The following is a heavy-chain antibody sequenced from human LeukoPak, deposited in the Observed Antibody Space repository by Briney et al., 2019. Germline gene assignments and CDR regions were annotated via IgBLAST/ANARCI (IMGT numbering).Heavy chain of an antibody. J-gene: IGHJ4*02. CDR2: ISGSGGST. CDR3: AKSRIVVVPADFDY. CDR1: GFTFSSYA. V-gene: IGHV3-23*01. Sequence: PGGSLRLYCAASGFTFSSYAMSWVRQAPGKGLEWGSAISGSGGSTYYADSVKGRFTISRDNSKNTLYLQMNSLRAEDTAVYYCAKSRIVVVPADFDYWGQGTLVTVSS. D-gene: IGHD2-2*01.